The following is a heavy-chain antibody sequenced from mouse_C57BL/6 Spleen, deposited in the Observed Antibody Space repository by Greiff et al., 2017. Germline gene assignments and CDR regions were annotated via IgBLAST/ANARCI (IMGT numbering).Heavy chain of an antibody. CDR3: ARSGVVATDY. J-gene: IGHJ2*01. CDR1: GYTFTSYT. D-gene: IGHD1-1*01. V-gene: IGHV1-4*01. Sequence: LVESGAELARPGASVKMSCKASGYTFTSYTMHWVKQRPGQGLEWIGYINPSSGYTKYNQKFKDKATLTADKSSSTAYMQLSSLTSEDSAVYYCARSGVVATDYWGQGTTLTVSS. CDR2: INPSSGYT.